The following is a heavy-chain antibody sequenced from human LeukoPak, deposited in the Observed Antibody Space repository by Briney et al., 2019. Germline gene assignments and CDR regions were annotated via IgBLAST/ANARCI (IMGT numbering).Heavy chain of an antibody. Sequence: ASVKVSCKASGYTFTGYYMHWVRQAPGQGLEWMGWINPNSGGTNYAQKFQGRVTMTRDTSISTAYMELSRLRSDDTAVYYCARSPYCGGDCYQNWFDPWGRGTLVTVSS. CDR3: ARSPYCGGDCYQNWFDP. J-gene: IGHJ5*02. V-gene: IGHV1-2*02. CDR1: GYTFTGYY. CDR2: INPNSGGT. D-gene: IGHD2-21*02.